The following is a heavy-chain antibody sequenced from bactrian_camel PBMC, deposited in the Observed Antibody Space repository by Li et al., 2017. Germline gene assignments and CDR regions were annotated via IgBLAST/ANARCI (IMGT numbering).Heavy chain of an antibody. J-gene: IGHJ4*01. Sequence: VQLVESGGGSVQAGGSLRLSCTASGVTFADYDMAWYRQVAGNECELVSSISSDGRTYYADSVKGRFTISQDNAKNTVSLQMNSLKPEDTARYFCVSDPTYIMRRVWLQIPCRTGPNSWAQGTQVTVS. D-gene: IGHD3*01. V-gene: IGHV3S55*01. CDR3: VSDPTYIMRRVWLQIPCRTGPNS. CDR1: GVTFADYD. CDR2: ISSDGRT.